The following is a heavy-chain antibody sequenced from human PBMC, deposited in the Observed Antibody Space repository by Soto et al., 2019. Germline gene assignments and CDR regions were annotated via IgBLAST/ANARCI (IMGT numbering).Heavy chain of an antibody. CDR1: GFTVSSNY. D-gene: IGHD6-19*01. V-gene: IGHV3-53*01. J-gene: IGHJ4*02. CDR3: ARGYSSGWYGDDY. Sequence: GGSLRLSCAASGFTVSSNYMSWVRQAPGKGLEWVSVIYSGGSTYYADSVKGRFTISRDNSKNTLYLQMNSLRAEDTAVYYCARGYSSGWYGDDYWGQGTLVTVSS. CDR2: IYSGGST.